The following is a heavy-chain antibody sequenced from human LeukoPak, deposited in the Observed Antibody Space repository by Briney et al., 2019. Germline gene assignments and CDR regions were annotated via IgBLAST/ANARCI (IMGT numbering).Heavy chain of an antibody. CDR3: ARAQAVTSIPDY. CDR2: INAGNGNT. J-gene: IGHJ4*02. Sequence: GASVKVSCKASGYTFTSYAMHWVRQAPGQRLEWMGWINAGNGNTKYSQKFQGRVTITRDTFASTAYMELSSLRSEDTAVYYCARAQAVTSIPDYWGQGTLVTVSS. V-gene: IGHV1-3*01. CDR1: GYTFTSYA. D-gene: IGHD6-19*01.